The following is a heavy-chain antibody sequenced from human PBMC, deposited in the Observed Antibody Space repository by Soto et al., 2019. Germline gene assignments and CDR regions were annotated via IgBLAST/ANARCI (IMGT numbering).Heavy chain of an antibody. CDR1: GGSFSGYY. CDR2: INHSGST. CDR3: ARSWIRYMVRGVNDY. D-gene: IGHD3-10*01. Sequence: SETLSLTCAVYGGSFSGYYWSWIRQPPGKGLEWIGEINHSGSTNYNPSLKSRVTISVDTSKNQFSLKLSSVTAADTAVYYCARSWIRYMVRGVNDYWGQGTLVTVSS. V-gene: IGHV4-34*01. J-gene: IGHJ4*02.